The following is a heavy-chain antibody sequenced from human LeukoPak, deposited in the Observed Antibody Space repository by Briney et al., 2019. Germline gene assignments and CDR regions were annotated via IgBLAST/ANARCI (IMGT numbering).Heavy chain of an antibody. D-gene: IGHD4-17*01. V-gene: IGHV1-46*01. Sequence: ASVKVSCKASGYTFTSYYMHWVRQAPGQGLEWMGIINPSGGSTSYAQKFQGRVTMTRDTSTSTVYMELSSLRSEDTAVYYCARDSGSTVIPHWYFDLWGRGTLVTVSS. CDR1: GYTFTSYY. CDR3: ARDSGSTVIPHWYFDL. CDR2: INPSGGST. J-gene: IGHJ2*01.